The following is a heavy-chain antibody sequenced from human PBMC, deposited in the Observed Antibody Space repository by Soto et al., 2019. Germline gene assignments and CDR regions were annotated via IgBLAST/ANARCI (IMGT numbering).Heavy chain of an antibody. V-gene: IGHV4-34*01. CDR1: GGSFSGYY. J-gene: IGHJ5*02. Sequence: SETLSLTCAVYGGSFSGYYWSWIRQPPGKGLEWIGEINHSGSTNYNPSLKSRVTISVDTSKNQFSLKLSSVTAADTAVYYCASIAGRRNNWFDPWGQGTLVTVYS. CDR2: INHSGST. CDR3: ASIAGRRNNWFDP.